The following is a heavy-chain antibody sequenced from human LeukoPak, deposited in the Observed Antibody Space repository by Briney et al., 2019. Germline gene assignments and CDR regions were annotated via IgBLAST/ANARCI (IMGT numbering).Heavy chain of an antibody. D-gene: IGHD6-13*01. J-gene: IGHJ4*02. Sequence: SETLSLTCTVSGGSLSSYYWSWIRQPQGHGLKWIVYIYYSGSDKFNPSLKSRVTISVETSKNQFSLKLSSVTAGDTAVYYCARAPGIAAAGTHFDFWGQGTLVTVSA. CDR2: IYYSGSD. CDR3: ARAPGIAAAGTHFDF. V-gene: IGHV4-59*01. CDR1: GGSLSSYY.